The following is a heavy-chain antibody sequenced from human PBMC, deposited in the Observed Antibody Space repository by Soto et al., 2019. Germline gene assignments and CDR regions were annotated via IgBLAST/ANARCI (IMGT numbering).Heavy chain of an antibody. J-gene: IGHJ2*01. CDR3: ARDVNFGSYYFDL. Sequence: HEQLVESGGGVVQPGKSLRLSCAASGFISSNYGVHWVRQAPGKGLEWVAFIWYDGGRKYYAYSVKGRFTISSDNRNNTVSLEMTRLAPDHTGLYYCARDVNFGSYYFDLWGSGALVAVSS. V-gene: IGHV3-33*01. CDR2: IWYDGGRK. CDR1: GFISSNYG. D-gene: IGHD3-3*01.